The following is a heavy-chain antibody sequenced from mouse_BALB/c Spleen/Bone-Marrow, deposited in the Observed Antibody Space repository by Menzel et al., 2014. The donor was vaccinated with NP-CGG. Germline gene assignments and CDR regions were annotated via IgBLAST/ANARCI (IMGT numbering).Heavy chain of an antibody. CDR2: IWAGGST. V-gene: IGHV2-9*02. CDR3: ARDGYYVVMDY. Sequence: QVQLQQSGPGLVAPSQSLSITCTVSGFSLTNYGVHWVRQPPGKGLEWRGGIWAGGSTNYNSALMSRLSITKDNSKNQVFLKMNSLQTADTAMYYCARDGYYVVMDYWGQGTSVTVSS. D-gene: IGHD2-3*01. CDR1: GFSLTNYG. J-gene: IGHJ4*01.